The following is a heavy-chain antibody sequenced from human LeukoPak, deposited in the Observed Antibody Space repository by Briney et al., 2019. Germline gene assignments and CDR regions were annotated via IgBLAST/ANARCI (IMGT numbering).Heavy chain of an antibody. CDR1: GGSISSSSYY. J-gene: IGHJ4*02. D-gene: IGHD7-27*01. CDR2: IYYSGST. V-gene: IGHV4-39*07. CDR3: ARGRKLGRTPHPPSQTIDY. Sequence: PSETLSLTCTVSGGSISSSSYYWGWIRQPPGKGLEWIGSIYYSGSTNYNPSLKSRVTISVDTSKNQFSLKLSSVTAADTAVYYCARGRKLGRTPHPPSQTIDYWGQGTLVTVSS.